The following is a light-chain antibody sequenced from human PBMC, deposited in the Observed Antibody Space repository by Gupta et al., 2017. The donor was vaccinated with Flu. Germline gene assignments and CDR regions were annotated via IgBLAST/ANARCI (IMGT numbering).Light chain of an antibody. CDR3: AAWDDSLNGWV. Sequence: QSVLTQSPSTSGTPGQRVTISCSGSRSNIGSNTVNWYQQLPGTAPKLLIYTDNQRPLGVPDRFSGSRSGTSASLAISDLQSEDEADYHCAAWDDSLNGWVFGGGTKVTVL. V-gene: IGLV1-44*01. CDR1: RSNIGSNT. J-gene: IGLJ3*02. CDR2: TDN.